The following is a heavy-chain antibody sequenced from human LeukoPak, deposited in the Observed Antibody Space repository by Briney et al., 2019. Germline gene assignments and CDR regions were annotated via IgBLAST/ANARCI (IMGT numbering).Heavy chain of an antibody. CDR2: INPNSGGT. J-gene: IGHJ4*02. CDR3: SRDSGTGTTSQ. D-gene: IGHD1-7*01. Sequence: ASVKVSCKASGYTFTGYYMHWVRQAPGQGLEWMGWINPNSGGTNYAQKFQGRVTMTRDTSICTAYMELSRLRSDDTAVYYCSRDSGTGTTSQWGQGTLVTVSS. CDR1: GYTFTGYY. V-gene: IGHV1-2*02.